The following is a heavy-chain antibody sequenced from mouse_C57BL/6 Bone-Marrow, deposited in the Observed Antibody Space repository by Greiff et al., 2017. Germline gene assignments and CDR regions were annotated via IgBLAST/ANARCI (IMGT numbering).Heavy chain of an antibody. CDR3: AKNLISFYYLYAMDY. CDR1: GFSLTSYG. V-gene: IGHV2-5*01. Sequence: QVQLQQSGPGLVQPSQSLSITCTVSGFSLTSYGVHWVRQSPGKGLAWLGVIWRGGSTDYNAAFMSRLSITKDNSKSQVFFKMNSLQADDTAIYYCAKNLISFYYLYAMDYWGQGTSVTVSS. CDR2: IWRGGST. D-gene: IGHD1-1*01. J-gene: IGHJ4*01.